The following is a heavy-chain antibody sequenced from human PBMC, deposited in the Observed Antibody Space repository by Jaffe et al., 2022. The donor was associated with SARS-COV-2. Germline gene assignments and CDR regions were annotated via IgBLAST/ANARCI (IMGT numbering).Heavy chain of an antibody. J-gene: IGHJ4*02. Sequence: QVQLQQWGAGLLKPSETLSLTCAVYGGSFSGYYWSWIRQPPGKGLEWIGEINHSGSTNYNPSLKSRVTISVDTSKNQFSLKLSSVTAADTAVYYCASLQQWLAPGDYWGQGTLVTVSS. CDR1: GGSFSGYY. V-gene: IGHV4-34*01. CDR2: INHSGST. D-gene: IGHD6-19*01. CDR3: ASLQQWLAPGDY.